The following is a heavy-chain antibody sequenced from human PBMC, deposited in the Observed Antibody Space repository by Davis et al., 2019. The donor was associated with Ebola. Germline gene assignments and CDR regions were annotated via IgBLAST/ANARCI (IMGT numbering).Heavy chain of an antibody. CDR1: GFTFGDSA. CDR2: ISWNSGSI. V-gene: IGHV3-9*01. CDR3: AKGRTIPLALDL. Sequence: GGSLRLSCAGSGFTFGDSAMHWVRQAPGKGLEWVSGISWNSGSIVYADSVKGRFTISRDNARNSLYLQMNSLRGEDTAFYYCAKGRTIPLALDLWGQGTLVTVSS. D-gene: IGHD2-2*02. J-gene: IGHJ5*02.